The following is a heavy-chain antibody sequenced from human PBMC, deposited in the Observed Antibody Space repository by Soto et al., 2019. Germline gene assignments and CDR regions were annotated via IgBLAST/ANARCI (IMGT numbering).Heavy chain of an antibody. J-gene: IGHJ3*02. Sequence: ASVKVSCNSSGSIFTNHDVRWVLQATGQGLEWVGWMNPRSVGTDYAQKCQGRVTMTRETSISTVYRERSRLRSDDTAVYYCAREPMVRAAHGFDIWGQG. CDR3: AREPMVRAAHGFDI. D-gene: IGHD3-10*01. CDR2: MNPRSVGT. CDR1: GSIFTNHD. V-gene: IGHV1-2*02.